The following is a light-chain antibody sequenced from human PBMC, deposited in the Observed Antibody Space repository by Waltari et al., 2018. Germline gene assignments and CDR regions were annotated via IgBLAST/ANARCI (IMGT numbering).Light chain of an antibody. Sequence: DIQMTQSPSTLSASVGDRVTITCRASQSISSWLAWYQQKPGKAPKLLIYKASSLESGVSSRFSGSGSGTEFTLTISNLQPDDFASYYCQQYDSFLHTFCGGTKVEIK. CDR1: QSISSW. CDR2: KAS. J-gene: IGKJ4*01. V-gene: IGKV1-5*03. CDR3: QQYDSFLHT.